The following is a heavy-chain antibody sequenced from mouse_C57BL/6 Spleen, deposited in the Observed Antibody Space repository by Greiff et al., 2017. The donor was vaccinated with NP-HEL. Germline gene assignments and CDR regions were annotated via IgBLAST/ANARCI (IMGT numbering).Heavy chain of an antibody. J-gene: IGHJ4*01. D-gene: IGHD1-1*01. V-gene: IGHV1-26*01. CDR1: GYTFTDYY. Sequence: EVQLQQSGPELVKPGASVKISCKASGYTFTDYYMNWVKQSPGKSLEWIGDINPNNGGTSYNEKFKGKATLTVDKSSSTAYMELRSLTSEDSAVYYCARGVYYYGSSYAMDYWGQGTSVTVSS. CDR2: INPNNGGT. CDR3: ARGVYYYGSSYAMDY.